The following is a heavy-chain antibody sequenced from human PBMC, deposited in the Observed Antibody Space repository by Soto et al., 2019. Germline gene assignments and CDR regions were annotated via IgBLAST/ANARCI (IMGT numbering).Heavy chain of an antibody. CDR2: ISTYNGDI. J-gene: IGHJ4*02. CDR3: SRDQWSRFQLLKDSTFDY. V-gene: IGHV1-18*04. CDR1: GYTFSSYG. Sequence: QVQLVQSGAEVKKPGASVTVSCKASGYTFSSYGFNWVRQAPGQGLEWMGWISTYNGDIKYAQRLHGRVTLTTDTSTKTAYMELRSLTSDDTDIYFCSRDQWSRFQLLKDSTFDYWGQGTLVTVSS. D-gene: IGHD2-2*01.